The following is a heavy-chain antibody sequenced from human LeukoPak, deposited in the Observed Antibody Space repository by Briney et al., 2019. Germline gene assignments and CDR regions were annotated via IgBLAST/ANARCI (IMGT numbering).Heavy chain of an antibody. V-gene: IGHV3-21*01. CDR2: ISSSSSYI. CDR3: ARDLDFWSGYYNWFDP. D-gene: IGHD3-3*01. CDR1: GFTFSSYS. Sequence: PGGSLRLSCAASGFTFSSYSMNWVRQAPGKGLEWVSSISSSSSYIYYADSVKGRFTISRDNAKNSLYLQMNSLRAEDTAVYYCARDLDFWSGYYNWFDPRGQGTLVTVSS. J-gene: IGHJ5*02.